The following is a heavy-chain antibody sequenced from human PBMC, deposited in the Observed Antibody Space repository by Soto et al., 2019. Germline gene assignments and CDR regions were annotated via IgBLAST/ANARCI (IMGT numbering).Heavy chain of an antibody. J-gene: IGHJ6*02. D-gene: IGHD5-18*01. CDR1: GYTFTSYG. Sequence: ASVKVSCKASGYTFTSYGISWVRQAPGQGLEWMGWISAYNGNTNYAQKLQGRVTMTTDTSTSTAYMELRSLRSDDTAVYYCARDSKVDTPMVISDYYYYYGMDVWGQGTTVPVSS. V-gene: IGHV1-18*01. CDR2: ISAYNGNT. CDR3: ARDSKVDTPMVISDYYYYYGMDV.